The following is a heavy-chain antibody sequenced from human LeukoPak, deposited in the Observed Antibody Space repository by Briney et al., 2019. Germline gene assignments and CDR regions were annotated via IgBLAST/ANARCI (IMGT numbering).Heavy chain of an antibody. CDR2: INPNSGGT. CDR1: GYTFTGYY. J-gene: IGHJ3*02. CDR3: ARDRSSSPDAFDI. Sequence: GASVKVSCKASGYTFTGYYMHWVRQAPGQGLEWLGRINPNSGGTNYAQKFQGRVTMTRYTSISTAYMELSRLRSDDTAVYYCARDRSSSPDAFDIWGQGTMVTVSS. D-gene: IGHD6-13*01. V-gene: IGHV1-2*06.